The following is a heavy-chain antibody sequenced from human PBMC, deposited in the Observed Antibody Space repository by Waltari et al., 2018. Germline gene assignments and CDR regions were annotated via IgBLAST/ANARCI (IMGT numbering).Heavy chain of an antibody. Sequence: EVQLVESGGGLVKPGGSLRLSCAASGFTFSSYRMNWVRQAPGKGLEWVSSISSSSSYIYYADSVNGRFTISRDNAKNSLYLQMNSLRAEDTAVYYCASSVAGNADYWGQGTLVTVSS. V-gene: IGHV3-21*01. CDR3: ASSVAGNADY. J-gene: IGHJ4*02. CDR1: GFTFSSYR. CDR2: ISSSSSYI. D-gene: IGHD6-19*01.